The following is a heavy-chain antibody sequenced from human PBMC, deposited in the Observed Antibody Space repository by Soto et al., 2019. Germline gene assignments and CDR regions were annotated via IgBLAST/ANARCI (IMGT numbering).Heavy chain of an antibody. D-gene: IGHD6-13*01. CDR3: AREDTAADNYYYGMDV. CDR2: IYYSGST. Sequence: SETLSLTCTVSGGSVSSGSYYWSWIRQPPGKGLEWIGYIYYSGSTNYNPSLKSRVTISVDTSKNQFSLKLSSVTAADTAVYYCAREDTAADNYYYGMDVWGQGTTVTVSS. J-gene: IGHJ6*02. CDR1: GGSVSSGSYY. V-gene: IGHV4-61*01.